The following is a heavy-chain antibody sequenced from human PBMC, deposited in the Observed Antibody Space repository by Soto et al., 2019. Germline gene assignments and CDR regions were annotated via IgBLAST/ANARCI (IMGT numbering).Heavy chain of an antibody. V-gene: IGHV4-4*07. J-gene: IGHJ4*02. Sequence: SETLSLTCTVSGGSISSYYWSWIRQPAGKGLEWIGRIYTGGSTNYSPSLKSRVTTSVDTSKNQFSLRLTSVTAADTAVYYCARASVGPPGGGSWTMPFDIWGRGTLVTVSS. D-gene: IGHD2-15*01. CDR1: GGSISSYY. CDR3: ARASVGPPGGGSWTMPFDI. CDR2: IYTGGST.